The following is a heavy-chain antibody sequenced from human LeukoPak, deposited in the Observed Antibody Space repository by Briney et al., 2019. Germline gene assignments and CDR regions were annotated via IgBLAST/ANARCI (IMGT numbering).Heavy chain of an antibody. V-gene: IGHV4-38-2*01. CDR2: IYDSGTT. J-gene: IGHJ3*02. CDR3: ARHRRDYDRYVGFDI. D-gene: IGHD4-17*01. Sequence: SETLSLTCAVSGYTVGTGYSWAWIRQPPGKGLEWIGTIYDSGTTFYNPSLKGRLTMSVDTSKNHFSLKLNSVTAADTAVYYCARHRRDYDRYVGFDIWGQGAVVTVSS. CDR1: GYTVGTGYS.